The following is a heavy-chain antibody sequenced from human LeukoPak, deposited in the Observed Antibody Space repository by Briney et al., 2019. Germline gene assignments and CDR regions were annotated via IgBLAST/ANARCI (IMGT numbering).Heavy chain of an antibody. CDR1: GGSISSSNW. V-gene: IGHV4-4*02. D-gene: IGHD3-10*01. CDR2: IYHSGST. Sequence: SETLSLTCAVSGGSISSSNWWSWVRQPPGKGLEWIGEIYHSGSTNYNPSLKSRVTISVDKSKNQFSLKLSSVTAADTAVYYCARVPNIWFGEFFVGYFDYWGQGTLVTVSS. J-gene: IGHJ4*02. CDR3: ARVPNIWFGEFFVGYFDY.